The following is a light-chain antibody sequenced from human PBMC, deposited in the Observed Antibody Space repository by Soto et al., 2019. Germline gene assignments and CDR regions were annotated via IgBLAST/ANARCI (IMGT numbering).Light chain of an antibody. CDR3: QQLNSYPHT. CDR1: QGISSY. V-gene: IGKV1-9*01. J-gene: IGKJ2*01. CDR2: AAS. Sequence: IQLTQAPSSLSASVGDRGTITCRASQGISSYLAWYQQKPGKAPKLLIYAASTLQSGVPSRFSGSGSGTDFTLTISSLQPEDFATYYCQQLNSYPHTFGQGTKLEIK.